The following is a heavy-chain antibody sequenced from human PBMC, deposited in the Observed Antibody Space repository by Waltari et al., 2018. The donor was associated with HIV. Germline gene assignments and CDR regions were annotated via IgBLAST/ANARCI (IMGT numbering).Heavy chain of an antibody. Sequence: EVQLVESGGGLVKPGGSLSLSCAASGFPFSRYSMNWLRQAPGKGLEWVSSISSSSSYIYNADSAKGRFTISRDNAKNSLFLQMNSLRAEDTAVYYCARGTDDYGNYFDYWGQGTLVTVSS. D-gene: IGHD4-17*01. J-gene: IGHJ4*02. CDR1: GFPFSRYS. V-gene: IGHV3-21*01. CDR2: ISSSSSYI. CDR3: ARGTDDYGNYFDY.